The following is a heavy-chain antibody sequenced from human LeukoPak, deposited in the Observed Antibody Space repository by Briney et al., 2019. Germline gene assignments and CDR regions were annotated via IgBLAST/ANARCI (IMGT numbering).Heavy chain of an antibody. CDR2: ISGSGGST. CDR3: ARVEDDFGDHYFGMDV. Sequence: PGGSLRLSCAASGFTFSSYAMTWVRQAPGKGLEWVSAISGSGGSTYYADSVKGRFTISRDNSKNTLYLQMNSLRAEDTAVYYCARVEDDFGDHYFGMDVWGQGTTVTVSS. D-gene: IGHD4-17*01. J-gene: IGHJ6*02. CDR1: GFTFSSYA. V-gene: IGHV3-23*01.